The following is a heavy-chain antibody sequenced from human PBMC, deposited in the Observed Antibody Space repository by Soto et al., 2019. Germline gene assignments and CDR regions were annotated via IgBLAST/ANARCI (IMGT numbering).Heavy chain of an antibody. V-gene: IGHV4-30-4*01. J-gene: IGHJ5*02. CDR2: IYYSGST. CDR1: GGSINSGDYY. CDR3: ARVEYGCAVVVPAASLNRLAP. Sequence: SQTLSLTYTVSGGSINSGDYYWSWIRQPPGKGLEWIGYIYYSGSTYYNPSLKSRVTISVDTSKNQFSLKLSSVTAADTAVYYCARVEYGCAVVVPAASLNRLAPCGQRSPVTGSS. D-gene: IGHD2-2*01.